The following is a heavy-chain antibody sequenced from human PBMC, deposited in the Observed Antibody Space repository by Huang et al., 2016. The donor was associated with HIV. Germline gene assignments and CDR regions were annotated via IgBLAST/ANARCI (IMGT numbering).Heavy chain of an antibody. CDR3: ARGGGIQLWLLGYYYMDV. CDR2: ITVYNGNT. Sequence: QVQLVQSGAEVKKPGASVKVSCKASGYTFSSFGISWVRQAPGQVLDWVGGITVYNGNTKFAQKVQGRLTMTTDTSTSTAYMELRSLRSDDTAVYYCARGGGIQLWLLGYYYMDVWGNGTTVTVSS. V-gene: IGHV1-18*01. CDR1: GYTFSSFG. J-gene: IGHJ6*03. D-gene: IGHD5-18*01.